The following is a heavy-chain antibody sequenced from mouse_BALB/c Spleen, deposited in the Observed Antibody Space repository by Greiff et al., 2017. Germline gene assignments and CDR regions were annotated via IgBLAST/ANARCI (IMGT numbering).Heavy chain of an antibody. Sequence: EVKLMESGGGLVKPGGSLKLSCAASGFAFSSYDMSWVRQTPEKRLEWVAYISSGGGSTYYPDTVKGRFTISRDNAKNTLYLQMSSLKSEDTAMYYCARRLITTVVPYAMDYWGQGTSVTVSS. V-gene: IGHV5-12-1*01. D-gene: IGHD1-1*01. CDR2: ISSGGGST. CDR1: GFAFSSYD. CDR3: ARRLITTVVPYAMDY. J-gene: IGHJ4*01.